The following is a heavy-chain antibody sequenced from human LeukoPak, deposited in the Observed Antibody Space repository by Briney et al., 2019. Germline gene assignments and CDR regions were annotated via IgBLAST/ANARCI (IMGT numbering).Heavy chain of an antibody. CDR1: GYRFTNYW. CDR2: IYPGDSDT. CDR3: ARWAATGIGLDY. Sequence: GESLKISCEASGYRFTNYWIGWVRQMPGKGLEWMGIIYPGDSDTRYSPSFQGQVTISADKSISTAYLQWISLKASDTAVYYCARWAATGIGLDYWGQGTLVTVSS. D-gene: IGHD6-13*01. V-gene: IGHV5-51*01. J-gene: IGHJ4*02.